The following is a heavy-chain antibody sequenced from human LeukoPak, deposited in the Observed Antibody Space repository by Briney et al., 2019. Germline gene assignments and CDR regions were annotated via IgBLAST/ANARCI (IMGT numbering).Heavy chain of an antibody. Sequence: SETLSLTCTVSGGSISSYYWSWVRQPPGKGLEWIGYIFYSGSTNYNPSLKSRVTISVDTSKNQFSLKLSSVTAADTAVYYCARVFSYPLRAPFDPWGQGTLVTVSS. V-gene: IGHV4-59*01. CDR1: GGSISSYY. D-gene: IGHD3-3*01. J-gene: IGHJ5*02. CDR3: ARVFSYPLRAPFDP. CDR2: IFYSGST.